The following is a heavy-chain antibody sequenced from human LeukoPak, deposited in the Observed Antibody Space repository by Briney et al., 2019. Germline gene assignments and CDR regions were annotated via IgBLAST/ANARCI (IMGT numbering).Heavy chain of an antibody. CDR2: ISWNSGST. CDR3: AKAIYYDSSGYSPFDY. D-gene: IGHD3-22*01. V-gene: IGHV3-9*01. Sequence: GGSLRLSCAASGFTFDDYAMHWVRQAPGKGLEWVSGISWNSGSTGYADSVKGRFTISRDNAKNSLYLQMNSLRAEDTALYYCAKAIYYDSSGYSPFDYWGQGTLVTVSS. J-gene: IGHJ4*02. CDR1: GFTFDDYA.